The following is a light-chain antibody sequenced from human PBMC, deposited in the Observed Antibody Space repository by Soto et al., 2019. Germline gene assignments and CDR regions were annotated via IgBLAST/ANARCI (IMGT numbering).Light chain of an antibody. CDR2: DVS. CDR1: SSDVGGYNY. V-gene: IGLV2-14*01. Sequence: QSALTQPASVSGSPGQSITISCTGTSSDVGGYNYVSWYQQHPGKVPKLMIYDVSNRPSGVSNRFSGSKSGNTASLTISGXXXXXEADYYCSSYTSSSTQVFGGGTQLTVL. J-gene: IGLJ3*02. CDR3: SSYTSSSTQV.